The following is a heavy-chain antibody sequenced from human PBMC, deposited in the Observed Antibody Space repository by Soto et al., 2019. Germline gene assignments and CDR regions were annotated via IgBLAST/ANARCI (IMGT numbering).Heavy chain of an antibody. Sequence: QVQLQESGPGLVEPSETLSLTCTVSGGSISSYYWTWIRQPAGKGLEWIGRIYTRGNTNYNPSLKSRATMSIDTSKTRFSLKLTSVTAADTAVYYCARVVHYYDSSGYFDYWGPGTLVTVSS. CDR2: IYTRGNT. CDR3: ARVVHYYDSSGYFDY. CDR1: GGSISSYY. D-gene: IGHD3-22*01. J-gene: IGHJ4*02. V-gene: IGHV4-4*07.